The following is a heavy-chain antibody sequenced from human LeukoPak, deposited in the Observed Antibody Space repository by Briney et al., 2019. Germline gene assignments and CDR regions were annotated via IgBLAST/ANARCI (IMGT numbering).Heavy chain of an antibody. Sequence: PSETLSLTCTVSGVSISSYYWTWIRQPPGEGLEWIGYIYYSGSINYNPSLKSRVTISVDTSKNQFSLKLSSVTAADTAVYYCARALQPVVYAFDIWGQGTMVTVSS. CDR3: ARALQPVVYAFDI. CDR1: GVSISSYY. J-gene: IGHJ3*02. D-gene: IGHD2-15*01. CDR2: IYYSGSI. V-gene: IGHV4-59*01.